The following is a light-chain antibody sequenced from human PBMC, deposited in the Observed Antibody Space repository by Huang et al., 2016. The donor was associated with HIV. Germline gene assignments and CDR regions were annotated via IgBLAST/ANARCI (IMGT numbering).Light chain of an antibody. J-gene: IGKJ5*01. Sequence: EIVMTQSPATLSGSPGERATLSCRASQSVSSNLAWYQQKPGQAPRLRIYGAATRATGIPARFSGSGSGTEFTLTISSLQSEDFAVYYCQQYNNWPPLITFGQGTRLEIK. CDR1: QSVSSN. CDR3: QQYNNWPPLIT. CDR2: GAA. V-gene: IGKV3-15*01.